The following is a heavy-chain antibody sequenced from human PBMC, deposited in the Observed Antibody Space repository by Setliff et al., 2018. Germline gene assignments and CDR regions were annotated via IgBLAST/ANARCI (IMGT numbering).Heavy chain of an antibody. D-gene: IGHD2-15*01. CDR2: IKQDGSEK. CDR1: GFTFSSSW. CDR3: AKRGPYCSGGTCHYYFDY. J-gene: IGHJ4*02. Sequence: GGSLRLSCAASGFTFSSSWMTWVRQAPGKGREWVANIKQDGSEKYYVDSVKGRFTISRDNAKNSLYLKMNSLRAEDTAVYYCAKRGPYCSGGTCHYYFDYWGQGTLVTVSS. V-gene: IGHV3-7*03.